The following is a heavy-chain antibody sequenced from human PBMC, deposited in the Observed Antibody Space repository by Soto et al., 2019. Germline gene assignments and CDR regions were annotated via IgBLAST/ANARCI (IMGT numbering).Heavy chain of an antibody. D-gene: IGHD3-10*01. CDR1: GFTFSSYG. Sequence: GGSLRLSFAASGFTFSSYGMHWVRQAPGKGLEWVAVISYDGSNKYYADSVKGRFTISRDNSKNTLYLQMNSLRAEDTAVYYCAKGPFGSGTHYYGMDVWGQGTTVTVSS. CDR3: AKGPFGSGTHYYGMDV. CDR2: ISYDGSNK. V-gene: IGHV3-30*18. J-gene: IGHJ6*02.